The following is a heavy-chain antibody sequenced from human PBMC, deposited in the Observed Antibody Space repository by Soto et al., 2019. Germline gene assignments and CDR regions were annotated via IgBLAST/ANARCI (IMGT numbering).Heavy chain of an antibody. J-gene: IGHJ4*02. CDR1: GLSFGIYG. Sequence: GGSLRLSCAASGLSFGIYGMTWVRQGPGKGLEWISDISTRGTTIHYSDSVRGRFTISRDNAKNTLYLHLNSLRDEDTAVYYCARVATMEVVKSPLFFFDHWGQGTLVTVSS. D-gene: IGHD2-2*01. CDR2: ISTRGTTI. V-gene: IGHV3-48*02. CDR3: ARVATMEVVKSPLFFFDH.